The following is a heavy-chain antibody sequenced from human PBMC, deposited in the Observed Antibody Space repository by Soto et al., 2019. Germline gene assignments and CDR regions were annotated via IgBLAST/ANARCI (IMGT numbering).Heavy chain of an antibody. D-gene: IGHD6-13*01. CDR2: IYPGDSDT. Sequence: GESLKISCKGSGYSFTSYWIGWVRQMPGKGLEWMGIIYPGDSDTRYSPSFQGQVPISADKSISTAYLQWSSLKASDTAMYYCARQDLGIAAAGTTDRWFDPWGQGTLVTVSS. J-gene: IGHJ5*02. CDR3: ARQDLGIAAAGTTDRWFDP. CDR1: GYSFTSYW. V-gene: IGHV5-51*01.